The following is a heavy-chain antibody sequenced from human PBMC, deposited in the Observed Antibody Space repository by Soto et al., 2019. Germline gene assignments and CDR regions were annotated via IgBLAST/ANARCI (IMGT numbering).Heavy chain of an antibody. D-gene: IGHD3-22*01. CDR1: GFSLSTSGMR. V-gene: IGHV2-70*04. CDR3: ARDSSRIYGVDV. CDR2: IDWDDDT. Sequence: SGPTLVNPTQTLSLTCSFSGFSLSTSGMRVSWVRQPPGKALEWLARIDWDDDTFYSTPLKTRLTISKDTSRNQVVLTMTNMDPVDTATYYCARDSSRIYGVDVWGQGTTVTVSS. J-gene: IGHJ6*02.